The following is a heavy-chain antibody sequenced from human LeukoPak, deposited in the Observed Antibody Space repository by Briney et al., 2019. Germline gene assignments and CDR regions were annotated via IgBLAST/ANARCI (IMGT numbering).Heavy chain of an antibody. D-gene: IGHD3-10*01. CDR2: ISGSSTTI. V-gene: IGHV3-48*04. CDR1: GFIISNYN. Sequence: GGSLRLSCAASGFIISNYNMNWVRQAPGKGLEWVSYISGSSTTIYYADSVKGRFTISRDNAKNSLSLQMNSLNVDDTGVYFCTRDALFGSGRTHLDFWSQGTLVSVSS. CDR3: TRDALFGSGRTHLDF. J-gene: IGHJ4*02.